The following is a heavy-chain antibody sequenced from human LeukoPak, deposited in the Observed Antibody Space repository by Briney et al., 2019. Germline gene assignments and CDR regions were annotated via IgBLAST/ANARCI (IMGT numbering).Heavy chain of an antibody. D-gene: IGHD4-11*01. CDR1: GYSFSKYW. V-gene: IGHV5-51*01. J-gene: IGHJ4*02. CDR2: IYPGDSDI. Sequence: GESLKISCQASGYSFSKYWIGWVRQLPDKGLRWMAIIYPGDSDIRYSPSSQGRVTISADKSINTAYLQWSSLKASDTAIYYCARLQSLATVAFFFDSWGQGTLVTVSS. CDR3: ARLQSLATVAFFFDS.